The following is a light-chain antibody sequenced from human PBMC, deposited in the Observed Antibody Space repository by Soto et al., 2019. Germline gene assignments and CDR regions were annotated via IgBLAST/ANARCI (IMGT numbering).Light chain of an antibody. V-gene: IGKV1-5*03. CDR3: QHYGSSSWT. Sequence: DIQMTQSPSSLSASVGDRVTITCRASQSISSWLAWYQQKPGKAPKLLIYKASSLESGVPSRFSGSGSGTEFTLTISSLQPDDFATYYCQHYGSSSWTFGQGTKV. CDR2: KAS. J-gene: IGKJ1*01. CDR1: QSISSW.